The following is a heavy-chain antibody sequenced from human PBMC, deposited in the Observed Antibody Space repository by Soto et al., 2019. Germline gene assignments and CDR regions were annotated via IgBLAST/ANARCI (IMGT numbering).Heavy chain of an antibody. D-gene: IGHD6-19*01. CDR2: ISYDGSNK. J-gene: IGHJ2*01. CDR3: ARAPIGSGDWYFDL. Sequence: LRLSCAASGFTFSSYAMHWVRQAPGKGLEWVAVISYDGSNKYYADSVKGRFTISRDNSKNTLYLQMNSLRAEDTAVYYCARAPIGSGDWYFDLWGRGTLVTVS. V-gene: IGHV3-30-3*01. CDR1: GFTFSSYA.